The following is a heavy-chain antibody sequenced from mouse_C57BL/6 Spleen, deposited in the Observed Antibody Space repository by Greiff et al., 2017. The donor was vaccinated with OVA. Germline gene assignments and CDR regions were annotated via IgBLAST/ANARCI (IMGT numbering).Heavy chain of an antibody. CDR2: IDPSDSET. V-gene: IGHV1-52*01. J-gene: IGHJ1*03. CDR1: GYTFTSYW. Sequence: QVQLQQPGAELVRPGSSVKLSCKASGYTFTSYWMHWVKQRPIQGLEWIGNIDPSDSETPSNQKFTDKATLTVDKSTSTAYMQLSSLTSEDSAVYDCARNYGSSYWYFDVWGTGTTVTVSS. CDR3: ARNYGSSYWYFDV. D-gene: IGHD1-1*01.